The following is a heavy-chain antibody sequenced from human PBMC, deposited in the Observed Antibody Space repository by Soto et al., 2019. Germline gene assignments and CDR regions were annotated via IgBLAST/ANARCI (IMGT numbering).Heavy chain of an antibody. V-gene: IGHV4-34*01. J-gene: IGHJ5*02. CDR3: ARRARWVKVFDP. CDR1: GGSFSGYY. CDR2: INHSGST. Sequence: QVQLQQWGAGLLKPSETLSLTCAVYGGSFSGYYWSWIRQPPGKGLEWIGEINHSGSTNYNPSLKSRVIISVDTSKNQFSLKLSSVTAADTAVYYCARRARWVKVFDPWGQGTLVTVSS. D-gene: IGHD3-22*01.